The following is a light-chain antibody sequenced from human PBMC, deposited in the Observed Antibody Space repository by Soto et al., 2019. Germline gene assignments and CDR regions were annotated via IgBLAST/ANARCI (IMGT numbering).Light chain of an antibody. CDR2: DVS. CDR1: SSDVGGYNF. Sequence: QSVLTQPASVSGSPGQSITISCTGTSSDVGGYNFVSWYQQHPGKGPKLMIYDVSNRPSGVSNRFSGSKSGNTASLTISGLQAEDEADYYCSSYTSSNTLVFGTGTKLNVL. J-gene: IGLJ1*01. CDR3: SSYTSSNTLV. V-gene: IGLV2-14*01.